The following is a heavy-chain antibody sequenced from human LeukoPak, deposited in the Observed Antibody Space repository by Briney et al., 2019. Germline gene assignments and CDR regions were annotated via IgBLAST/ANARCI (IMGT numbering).Heavy chain of an antibody. J-gene: IGHJ4*02. D-gene: IGHD5-12*01. CDR1: GFTFSNYA. CDR2: ISNSSGTI. CDR3: AREPLYSGYDFGYYFDF. Sequence: PGGSLRLSCAASGFTFSNYAMSWVRQAPGEGLEWVSAISNSSGTIHYADSVKGRFTISRDNAKNSLYLQMNSLRAEDTAVYFCAREPLYSGYDFGYYFDFWGQGTLVTVSS. V-gene: IGHV3-21*01.